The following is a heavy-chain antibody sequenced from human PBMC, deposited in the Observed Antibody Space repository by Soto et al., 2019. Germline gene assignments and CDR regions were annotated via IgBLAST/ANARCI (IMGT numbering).Heavy chain of an antibody. Sequence: QVHLEQSGAEVKKPGSSVKVSCKAAGGTFSTYTLIWVRQAPGQGLGWMGRIIPMLTVTNYAQKFQGRVTLTADKSTSTAFMELTSLTSDDTAVYYCSIGSWSAETFDVWGQGTMVTVSS. CDR3: SIGSWSAETFDV. CDR2: IIPMLTVT. J-gene: IGHJ3*01. D-gene: IGHD2-2*01. V-gene: IGHV1-69*02. CDR1: GGTFSTYT.